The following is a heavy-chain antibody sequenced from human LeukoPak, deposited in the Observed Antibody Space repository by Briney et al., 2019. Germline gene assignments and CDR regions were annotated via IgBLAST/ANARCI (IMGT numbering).Heavy chain of an antibody. D-gene: IGHD3-10*01. J-gene: IGHJ2*01. CDR1: GFTFRNHG. V-gene: IGHV3-33*01. CDR2: IWYDASNQ. Sequence: PGGSLRISCAASGFTFRNHGMHWVRQAPGKGLEWVAVIWYDASNQYYADSVKGRFTISRDNSKNTVSLQMNSLRAEDTAVYYCVRDRGARFLELWGRGTPVTVSS. CDR3: VRDRGARFLEL.